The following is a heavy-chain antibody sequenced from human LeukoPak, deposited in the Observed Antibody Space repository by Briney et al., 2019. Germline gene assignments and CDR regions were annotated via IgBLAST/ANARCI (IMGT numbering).Heavy chain of an antibody. CDR3: ARVTGYMIEDYFDY. CDR2: VDHTGST. Sequence: PSETLSLTCSVSDDSITMYYWTWIRQPPGKGLEWIGYVDHTGSTNFNPSLNGRVSISRDTTKNLFSLRLRSVTAADTAVYYCARVTGYMIEDYFDYWGQGTLVTVSS. V-gene: IGHV4-59*01. J-gene: IGHJ4*02. CDR1: DDSITMYY. D-gene: IGHD3-22*01.